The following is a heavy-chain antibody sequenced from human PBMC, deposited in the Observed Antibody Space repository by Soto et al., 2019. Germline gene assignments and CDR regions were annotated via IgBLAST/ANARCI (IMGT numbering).Heavy chain of an antibody. CDR2: IYYSGNT. Sequence: QLQLQESGPGLVKPSENLSLTCTVSGGSISSSSYYWGGIRQPPGKGLEWIGSIYYSGNTYYNPSLKSRVTISVDTSKNQFSVKLSSVTATDTAVYDCARRRLDGAPFDYWGQGTLVTVSS. CDR1: GGSISSSSYY. J-gene: IGHJ4*02. CDR3: ARRRLDGAPFDY. V-gene: IGHV4-39*01. D-gene: IGHD4-17*01.